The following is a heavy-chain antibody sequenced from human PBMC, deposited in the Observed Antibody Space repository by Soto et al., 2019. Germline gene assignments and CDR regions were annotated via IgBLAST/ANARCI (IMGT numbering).Heavy chain of an antibody. V-gene: IGHV3-53*01. D-gene: IGHD6-13*01. CDR3: ARDPRIAGSPWY. CDR1: GFTVSSNY. CDR2: IYSGGST. J-gene: IGHJ4*02. Sequence: GGSLRLSCAASGFTVSSNYMSWVRQAPGKGLEWVSVIYSGGSTYYADSVKGRLTISRDNSKNTLYLQMNSLRAEDTAVYYCARDPRIAGSPWYWGQGTLVTVSS.